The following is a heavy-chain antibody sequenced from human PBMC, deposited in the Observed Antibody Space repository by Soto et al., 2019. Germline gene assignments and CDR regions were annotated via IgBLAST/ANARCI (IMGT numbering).Heavy chain of an antibody. CDR3: AKTDLPTSNGLCSSSWYKGYFDY. Sequence: PGGSLRLSCAASGFTFSSYAMSWVRQAPGKGLEWVSAISGSGGSTYYADSVKGRFTISRDNSKNTLYLQMNSLRAEDTAVYYCAKTDLPTSNGLCSSSWYKGYFDYWGQGTLVTVSS. CDR1: GFTFSSYA. D-gene: IGHD6-13*01. CDR2: ISGSGGST. V-gene: IGHV3-23*01. J-gene: IGHJ4*02.